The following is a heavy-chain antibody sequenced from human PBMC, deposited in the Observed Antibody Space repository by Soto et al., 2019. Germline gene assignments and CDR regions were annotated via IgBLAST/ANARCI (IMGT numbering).Heavy chain of an antibody. V-gene: IGHV1-3*01. CDR3: ARGSALPYDFWSGYLPFDY. Sequence: ASVKVSCKASGYTFTSYAMHWVRQAPGQRLEWMGWINAGSGNTKYSQKFQGRVTITRDTSASTAYMELSSLRSEDTAVYYCARGSALPYDFWSGYLPFDYWGQGTLVTVSS. CDR1: GYTFTSYA. D-gene: IGHD3-3*01. CDR2: INAGSGNT. J-gene: IGHJ4*02.